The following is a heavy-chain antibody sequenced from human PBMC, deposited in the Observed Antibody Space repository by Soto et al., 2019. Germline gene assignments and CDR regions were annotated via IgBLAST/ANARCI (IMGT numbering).Heavy chain of an antibody. CDR3: AHRVLRTVFGLVTTTAIYFDF. J-gene: IGHJ4*02. D-gene: IGHD3-3*01. V-gene: IGHV2-5*02. Sequence: QITLNESGPTQVKPRQTLTLTCTFSGFSLTTSGVGVGWIRQSPGKAPEWLALIYWDDDKRYSPSLKSRLITTKDTSKNPVVLTMADLDPADTATYYCAHRVLRTVFGLVTTTAIYFDFWGQGTPVAVSS. CDR2: IYWDDDK. CDR1: GFSLTTSGVG.